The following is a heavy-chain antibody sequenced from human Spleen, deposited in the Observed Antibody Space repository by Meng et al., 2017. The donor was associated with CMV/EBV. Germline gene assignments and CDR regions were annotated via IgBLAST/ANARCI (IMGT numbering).Heavy chain of an antibody. D-gene: IGHD1-1*01. CDR1: GYHFIAYY. CDR3: ARVGELAFPCDS. J-gene: IGHJ4*02. V-gene: IGHV1-2*02. CDR2: INPNTGGT. Sequence: ASVKVSCKTSGYHFIAYYIYWVRQAPGQGLECMGWINPNTGGTKFAQRFQGRVTMTIDTSISTAYMELTILRSDDSAVYYCARVGELAFPCDSWGQGTLVTVSS.